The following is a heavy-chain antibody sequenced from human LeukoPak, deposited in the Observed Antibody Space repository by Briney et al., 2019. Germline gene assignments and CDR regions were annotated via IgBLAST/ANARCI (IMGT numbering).Heavy chain of an antibody. Sequence: GSLRLSCAASGFTVSSNYMSWVRQAPGKGLEWVSVIYSGGSTYYADSVKGRFTISRDNSKNTLYLQMNSLRAEDTAVYYCAKESSTKDYFDYWGQGTLVTVSS. V-gene: IGHV3-53*01. CDR3: AKESSTKDYFDY. J-gene: IGHJ4*02. CDR2: IYSGGST. CDR1: GFTVSSNY.